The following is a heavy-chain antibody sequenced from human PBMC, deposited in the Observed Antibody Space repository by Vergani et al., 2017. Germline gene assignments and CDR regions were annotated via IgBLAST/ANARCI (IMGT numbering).Heavy chain of an antibody. Sequence: QITLKESCPTLLPPTQTLTLTCTFSGFSLNTRGVSVAWIRQPPGKALDWLALIYWNDDQHYSPSLNNRVTITKDTSKNQVVLTMTNMDYVDTGTYYCVYRKTECGTTGCFYPFYYYYYMDVWGKGTTVTVSS. CDR3: VYRKTECGTTGCFYPFYYYYYMDV. V-gene: IGHV2-5*04. J-gene: IGHJ6*03. CDR2: IYWNDDQ. CDR1: GFSLNTRGVS. D-gene: IGHD1-7*01.